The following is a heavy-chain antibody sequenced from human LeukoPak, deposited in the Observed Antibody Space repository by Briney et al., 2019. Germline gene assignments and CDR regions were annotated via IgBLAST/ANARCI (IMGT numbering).Heavy chain of an antibody. CDR2: IYYSGST. J-gene: IGHJ4*02. V-gene: IGHV4-59*01. Sequence: KPSETLSLTCTVSGGSISSYYWSWIRQPPGKGLEWIGYIYYSGSTNYNPSLKSRVTISVDTSKNQFSLKLSSVTAADTAVYYRARGLGYSYSYYFDYWGQGTLVTVSS. CDR3: ARGLGYSYSYYFDY. CDR1: GGSISSYY. D-gene: IGHD5-18*01.